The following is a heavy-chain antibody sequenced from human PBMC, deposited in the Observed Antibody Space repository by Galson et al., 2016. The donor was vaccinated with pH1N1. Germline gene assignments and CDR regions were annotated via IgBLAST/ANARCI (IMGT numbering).Heavy chain of an antibody. CDR3: ARQNDYGDYRGDAFDI. CDR2: YLGGSLI. Sequence: YLGGSLIRYRPSFQGQVTISADKSVNIVYLEWGSLKASDTAMYYCARQNDYGDYRGDAFDIWGQGTMVTVSS. J-gene: IGHJ3*02. V-gene: IGHV5-51*01. D-gene: IGHD4-17*01.